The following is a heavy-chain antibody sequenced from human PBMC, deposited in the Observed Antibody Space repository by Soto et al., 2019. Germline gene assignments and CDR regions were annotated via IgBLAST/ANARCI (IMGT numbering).Heavy chain of an antibody. J-gene: IGHJ5*02. V-gene: IGHV1-2*02. CDR3: AREGCTNGVCYWFDP. CDR2: INPNSGGT. Sequence: ASVKCPCKASGYTFTGYYMHLVRQAPGQGLEWMGWINPNSGGTNYAQKFQGRVTMTRDTSISTAYMELSRLRSDDTAVYYCAREGCTNGVCYWFDPWGQGTLVTVSS. CDR1: GYTFTGYY. D-gene: IGHD2-8*01.